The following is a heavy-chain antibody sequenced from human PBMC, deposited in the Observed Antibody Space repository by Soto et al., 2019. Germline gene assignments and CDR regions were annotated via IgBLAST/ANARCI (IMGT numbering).Heavy chain of an antibody. CDR1: GFTFSSYG. CDR3: AKEYAGMIVVVDPYYYGMDV. Sequence: HPGGSLRLSCAASGFTFSSYGMHWVRQAPGKGLEWVAVISYDGSNKYYADSVKGRFTISRDNSKNTLYLQMNSLRAEDTAVYYCAKEYAGMIVVVDPYYYGMDVWGQGTTVTVSS. D-gene: IGHD3-22*01. CDR2: ISYDGSNK. V-gene: IGHV3-30*18. J-gene: IGHJ6*02.